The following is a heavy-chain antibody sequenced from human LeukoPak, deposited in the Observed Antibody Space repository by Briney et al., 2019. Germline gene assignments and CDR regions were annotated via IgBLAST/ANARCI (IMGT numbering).Heavy chain of an antibody. CDR3: ARDRRAGGYNPGDPLGFAN. D-gene: IGHD5-24*01. CDR2: ISSGGGYT. V-gene: IGHV3-11*06. J-gene: IGHJ4*02. Sequence: PGGSLSLSCAVSGFTFSDYYMSWIRQAPGKGLEWVSRISSGGGYTGYADSLKGRFTISRDNAKNSLHLQMNSLRAEDTAVYYCARDRRAGGYNPGDPLGFANWGQGTLFTVSS. CDR1: GFTFSDYY.